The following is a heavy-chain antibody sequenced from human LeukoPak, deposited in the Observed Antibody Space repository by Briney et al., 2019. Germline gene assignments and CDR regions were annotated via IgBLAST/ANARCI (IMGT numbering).Heavy chain of an antibody. D-gene: IGHD4-17*01. CDR2: IYYSGST. CDR1: GGSVSSGSYY. Sequence: SETLSLTCTISGGSVSSGSYYWSWIRQPPGKGLEWIGYIYYSGSTNYNPSLKSRVTISVDTSKNQFSLKLSSVTAADTAVYYCARVHTTVTTYYFDYWGQGTLVTVSS. J-gene: IGHJ4*02. CDR3: ARVHTTVTTYYFDY. V-gene: IGHV4-61*01.